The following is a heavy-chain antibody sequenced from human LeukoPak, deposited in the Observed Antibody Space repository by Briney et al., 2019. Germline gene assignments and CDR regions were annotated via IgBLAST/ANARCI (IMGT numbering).Heavy chain of an antibody. Sequence: ASVKVSCKASGYTFTSYGISWVRQAPGQGLEWMGWISAYSGNTNYAQKLQGRVTMTTDTSTSTAYMELRSLRSDDTAVYYCASPGTGYSSGWYYFDYWGQGTLVTVSS. V-gene: IGHV1-18*01. CDR2: ISAYSGNT. J-gene: IGHJ4*02. D-gene: IGHD6-19*01. CDR3: ASPGTGYSSGWYYFDY. CDR1: GYTFTSYG.